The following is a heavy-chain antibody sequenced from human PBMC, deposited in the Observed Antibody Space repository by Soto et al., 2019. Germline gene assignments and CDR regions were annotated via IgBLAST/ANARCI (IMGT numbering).Heavy chain of an antibody. Sequence: QVQLVESGGGVVQPGRSLRLSCAASGFTFSNYGMHWVRQAPGKGLEWVTLISYDGYNKYYADSVKGRFTISRDSSKSTLYLQIDSLKAEVTAVYYCAKDPANVEIHCAFDYWGQGTLVTVSS. D-gene: IGHD1-1*01. CDR3: AKDPANVEIHCAFDY. CDR2: ISYDGYNK. V-gene: IGHV3-30*18. J-gene: IGHJ4*02. CDR1: GFTFSNYG.